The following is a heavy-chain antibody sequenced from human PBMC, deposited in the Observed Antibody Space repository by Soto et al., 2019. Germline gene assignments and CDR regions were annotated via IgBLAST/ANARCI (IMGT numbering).Heavy chain of an antibody. D-gene: IGHD3-10*01. CDR1: GFTFSSYG. V-gene: IGHV3-33*01. Sequence: QVQLVESGGGVVQPGTSLRLSCAASGFTFSSYGMHWVRQAPGKGLEWVAVIWYDGSNKYYADSVKGRFTISRDNSKNTLYMEMNSLRAYDSAVYYCARGYGSGNPYYMDVWGKGTTVTVSS. J-gene: IGHJ6*03. CDR3: ARGYGSGNPYYMDV. CDR2: IWYDGSNK.